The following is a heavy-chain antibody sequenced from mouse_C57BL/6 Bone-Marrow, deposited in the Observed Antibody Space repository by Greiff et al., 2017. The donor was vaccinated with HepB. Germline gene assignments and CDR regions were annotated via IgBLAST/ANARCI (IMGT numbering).Heavy chain of an antibody. CDR3: ARDYYGSSYEYFDV. CDR1: GYTFTSYW. D-gene: IGHD1-1*01. J-gene: IGHJ1*03. V-gene: IGHV1-64*01. Sequence: VQLQQPGAELVKPGASVKLSCKASGYTFTSYWMHWVKQRPGQGLEWIGMIHPNSGSTNYNEKFKSKATLTVDKSSSTAYMQLSSLTSEDSAVYYCARDYYGSSYEYFDVWGTGTTVTVSS. CDR2: IHPNSGST.